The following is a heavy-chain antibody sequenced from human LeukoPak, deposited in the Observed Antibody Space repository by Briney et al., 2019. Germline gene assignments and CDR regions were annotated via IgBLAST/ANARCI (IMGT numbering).Heavy chain of an antibody. V-gene: IGHV3-23*01. Sequence: GGSLRLSCAASGFTFSSYAMSWVRQAPGKGLEWVSAISYSGGSTYYADSMKGRFTISRDNSKNTLYLQMNSLRAEDTAVYYCASNRDGYNPLYFDYWGQGTLVTVSS. CDR2: ISYSGGST. CDR1: GFTFSSYA. CDR3: ASNRDGYNPLYFDY. J-gene: IGHJ4*02. D-gene: IGHD5-24*01.